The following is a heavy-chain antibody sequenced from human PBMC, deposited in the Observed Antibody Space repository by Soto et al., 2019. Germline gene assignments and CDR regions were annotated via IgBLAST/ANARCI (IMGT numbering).Heavy chain of an antibody. J-gene: IGHJ4*02. D-gene: IGHD1-26*01. CDR2: TRHDGSNT. CDR3: ARDGVGTTTYFGYFAY. Sequence: QVQLVESGGGVVQPGRSLRLSCAASGFTFSGYGMHWVRQAPGKGLEWVAVTRHDGSNTYYADSVRGRFTISRDNSNKMLYLQMTSLRAEDTAVYYCARDGVGTTTYFGYFAYWGQGTLVTVSS. CDR1: GFTFSGYG. V-gene: IGHV3-33*01.